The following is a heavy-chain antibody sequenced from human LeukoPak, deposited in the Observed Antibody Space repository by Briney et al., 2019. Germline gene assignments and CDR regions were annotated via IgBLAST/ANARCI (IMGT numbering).Heavy chain of an antibody. CDR3: ATGYCSSTSCYILGDY. CDR1: GGTFSSYV. Sequence: SVKVSCKASGGTFSSYVITWVRQAPGQGLEWMGRIIPILGIANYAQKFQGRVTITADKSTSTAYMELSSLRSEDTAVYYCATGYCSSTSCYILGDYWGQGTLVTVSS. D-gene: IGHD2-2*02. V-gene: IGHV1-69*04. J-gene: IGHJ4*02. CDR2: IIPILGIA.